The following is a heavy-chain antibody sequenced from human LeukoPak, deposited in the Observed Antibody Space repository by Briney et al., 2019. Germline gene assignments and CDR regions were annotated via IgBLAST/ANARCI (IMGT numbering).Heavy chain of an antibody. D-gene: IGHD3-9*01. V-gene: IGHV3-23*01. CDR3: AKWRKYDISTGYLDY. CDR2: ISGSGGST. Sequence: PGGTLRLSCAASGFTFSSYGMSWVRQAPGKGLEWVSAISGSGGSTYYADSVKGRFTISRDNSKNTLYLQMNSLRAEDTAVYYCAKWRKYDISTGYLDYWGQGTLVTVSS. CDR1: GFTFSSYG. J-gene: IGHJ4*02.